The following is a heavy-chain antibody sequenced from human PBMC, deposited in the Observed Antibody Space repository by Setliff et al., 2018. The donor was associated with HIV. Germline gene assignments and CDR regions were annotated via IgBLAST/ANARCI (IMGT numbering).Heavy chain of an antibody. D-gene: IGHD4-17*01. J-gene: IGHJ4*02. Sequence: GGSLRLSCVASGFTFSTFAMHWVRQAPGKGLEWVSVISYDASTKSYADSVKDRFTISRDNSKDTLYLQMNSLRPEDTAVYYCASRPSGYYGPWDYWGRGTLVTVSS. CDR3: ASRPSGYYGPWDY. CDR2: ISYDASTK. CDR1: GFTFSTFA. V-gene: IGHV3-30*01.